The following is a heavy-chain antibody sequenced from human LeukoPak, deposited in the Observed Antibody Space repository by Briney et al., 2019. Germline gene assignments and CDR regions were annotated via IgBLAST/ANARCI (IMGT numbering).Heavy chain of an antibody. Sequence: ASVKVSCKASGYSFIGYYMHWVRQAPGQGLEWVGWINPNSGGAIYGQKFQGRVTMTRDTSITTVYMELSSLKSDDTAVYYCARAYYDTSSNYIDYWGQGTVVTVSS. CDR1: GYSFIGYY. V-gene: IGHV1-2*02. CDR3: ARAYYDTSSNYIDY. J-gene: IGHJ4*02. D-gene: IGHD3-16*01. CDR2: INPNSGGA.